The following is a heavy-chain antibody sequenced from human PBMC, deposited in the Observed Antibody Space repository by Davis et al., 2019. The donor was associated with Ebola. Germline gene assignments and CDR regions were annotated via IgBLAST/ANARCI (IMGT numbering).Heavy chain of an antibody. D-gene: IGHD6-19*01. CDR3: VRDASAVGGTGWFDP. Sequence: GGFLRLSCVASEFTFRDYSINWIRQAPGKGLEWMSIISHDGSNRFYADSVKGRITISRDNAKNSLYLQMNSLRADDTAVYYCVRDASAVGGTGWFDPWGQGTLVTVSS. CDR2: ISHDGSNR. J-gene: IGHJ5*02. CDR1: EFTFRDYS. V-gene: IGHV3-30*07.